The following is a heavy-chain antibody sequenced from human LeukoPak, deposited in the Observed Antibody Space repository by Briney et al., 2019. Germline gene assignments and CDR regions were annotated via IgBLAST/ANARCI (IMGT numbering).Heavy chain of an antibody. CDR2: IYYSGST. D-gene: IGHD2-2*02. V-gene: IGHV4-59*12. Sequence: SETLSLTCTVSGGSINSYYWSWIRQPPGKGLDWIGYIYYSGSTNYNPSLKSRVTMSVDPSTNQFSLKLSSVTAADTAVYFCTRSGLTGMREYPRADYYYCDMDVWGQGTAVTVSS. J-gene: IGHJ6*01. CDR3: TRSGLTGMREYPRADYYYCDMDV. CDR1: GGSINSYY.